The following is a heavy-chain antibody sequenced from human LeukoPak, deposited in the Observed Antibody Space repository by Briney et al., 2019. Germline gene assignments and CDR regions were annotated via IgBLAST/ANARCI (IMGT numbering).Heavy chain of an antibody. Sequence: SETLSLTRAVYGGSFSGYYWSWIRQPPGKGLEWIGEINHSGSTNYNPSLKSRVTISVDTSKNQFSLKLSSVTAADTAVYYCARGRYCSSTSCYFYWFDPWGQGTLVTVSS. CDR2: INHSGST. V-gene: IGHV4-34*01. J-gene: IGHJ5*02. CDR3: ARGRYCSSTSCYFYWFDP. D-gene: IGHD2-2*01. CDR1: GGSFSGYY.